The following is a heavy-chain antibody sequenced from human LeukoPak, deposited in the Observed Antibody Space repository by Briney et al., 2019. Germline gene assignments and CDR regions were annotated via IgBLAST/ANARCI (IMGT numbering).Heavy chain of an antibody. CDR1: GFTFSSYA. V-gene: IGHV3-30-3*01. Sequence: LPGRSLRLSCAASGFTFSSYAMLWVRQAPGKGLEWVAVISYDGSNKYYADSVKGRFTISRDNSKNTLYLQMNSLRAEDTAVYYCARSACDYWGQGTLVTVSS. J-gene: IGHJ4*02. CDR3: ARSACDY. CDR2: ISYDGSNK.